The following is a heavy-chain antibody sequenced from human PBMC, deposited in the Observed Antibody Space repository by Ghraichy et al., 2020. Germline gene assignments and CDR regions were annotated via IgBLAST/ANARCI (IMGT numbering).Heavy chain of an antibody. CDR1: GFNFYAYA. J-gene: IGHJ4*02. CDR2: ISGSGGST. CDR3: AKDRGGRPPHYFDS. D-gene: IGHD3-10*01. Sequence: GGSLRLSCAASGFNFYAYALTWVRQAPGKGLEWVSSISGSGGSTFYADSMKGRFTISRDNSKNTVYLQMDNLRAEDTARYYCAKDRGGRPPHYFDSWGQGTLVTVSS. V-gene: IGHV3-23*01.